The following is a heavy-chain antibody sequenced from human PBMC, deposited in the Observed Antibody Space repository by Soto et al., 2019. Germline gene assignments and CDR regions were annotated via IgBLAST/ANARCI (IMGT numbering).Heavy chain of an antibody. D-gene: IGHD4-17*01. J-gene: IGHJ5*02. CDR1: VGSFSGYY. V-gene: IGHV4-34*01. CDR2: INHSGST. CDR3: AREAQADMNTVVIRRNWFEP. Sequence: SETLSLTCAFYVGSFSGYYWSCIRHPPGKWLEWIGEINHSGSTNYNPSLKSRVTISVDTSKNQFSLKPSSVTAADTAVYYCAREAQADMNTVVIRRNWFEPWGQGTLVSVSS.